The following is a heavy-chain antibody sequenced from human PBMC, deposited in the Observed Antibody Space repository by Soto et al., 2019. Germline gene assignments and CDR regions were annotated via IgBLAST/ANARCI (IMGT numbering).Heavy chain of an antibody. D-gene: IGHD3-9*01. CDR2: ISYDGSNK. CDR3: AKDLLRYFDPPNCFVP. CDR1: GFTFSSYG. V-gene: IGHV3-30*18. Sequence: PGGSLRLSCAASGFTFSSYGMHWVRQAPGKGLEWVAVISYDGSNKYYADSVKGRFTISRDNSKNTLYLQMNSLRAEDTAVYYCAKDLLRYFDPPNCFVPWGQGTLVTVSS. J-gene: IGHJ5*02.